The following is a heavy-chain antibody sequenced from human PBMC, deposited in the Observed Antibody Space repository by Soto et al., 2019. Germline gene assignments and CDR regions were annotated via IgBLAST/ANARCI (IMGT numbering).Heavy chain of an antibody. J-gene: IGHJ4*02. V-gene: IGHV3-33*01. CDR3: ARVTVTTFTFDY. CDR1: GFTFSSYG. D-gene: IGHD4-17*01. Sequence: PGGSLRLSCAASGFTFSSYGMHCVRQAPGKGLEWVAVIWYDGSNKYYADSVKGRFTISRDNSKNTLYLQMNSLRAEDTAVYYCARVTVTTFTFDYWGQGTLVTVSS. CDR2: IWYDGSNK.